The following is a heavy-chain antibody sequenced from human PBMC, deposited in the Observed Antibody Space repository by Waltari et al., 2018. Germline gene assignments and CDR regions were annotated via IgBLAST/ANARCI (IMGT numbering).Heavy chain of an antibody. CDR2: VHGSGRS. V-gene: IGHV4-4*02. CDR3: ARDRGRGLYLDT. J-gene: IGHJ5*02. CDR1: GDSVSSTYW. Sequence: QLQLQESGPGLVKPSGTLSLTCAVSGDSVSSTYWWSWVRQSPQKGREWIGQVHGSGRSNYSPSFASRVTVSLDTSNNEFYLKVTAATAADTAVYYCARDRGRGLYLDTWGPGTVVTVSP. D-gene: IGHD2-15*01.